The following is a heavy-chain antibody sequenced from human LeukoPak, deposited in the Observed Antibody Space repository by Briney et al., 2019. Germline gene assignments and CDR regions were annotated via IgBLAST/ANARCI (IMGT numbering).Heavy chain of an antibody. CDR3: ARRSSRVRGVISPFDY. CDR2: IYYSGST. CDR1: GGSISSSSYY. Sequence: PSETLSLTCTVSGGSISSSSYYWGWIRQPPGKGLEWIGSIYYSGSTYYNPSLKSRVTISVDTSKHQFSPKRSSVTAADTAVYYCARRSSRVRGVISPFDYWGQGTLVTVSS. D-gene: IGHD3-10*01. V-gene: IGHV4-39*01. J-gene: IGHJ4*02.